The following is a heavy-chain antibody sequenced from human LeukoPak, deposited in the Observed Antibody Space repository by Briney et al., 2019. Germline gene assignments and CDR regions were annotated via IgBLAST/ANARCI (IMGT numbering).Heavy chain of an antibody. D-gene: IGHD3-10*01. CDR2: ISGSGGST. CDR1: GFTFSSYA. CDR3: ARDDFLWFGELFPQVDY. J-gene: IGHJ4*02. Sequence: GGSLRLSCAASGFTFSSYAMSWVRQAPGKGLEWVSAISGSGGSTYYADSVKGRFTISRDNAKNSLYLQMNSLRAEDTAVYYCARDDFLWFGELFPQVDYWGQGTLVTVSS. V-gene: IGHV3-23*01.